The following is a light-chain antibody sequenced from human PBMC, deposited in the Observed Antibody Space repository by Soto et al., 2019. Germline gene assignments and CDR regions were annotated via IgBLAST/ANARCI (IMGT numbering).Light chain of an antibody. Sequence: EIVLTQSPGTLSLSPGERATLSCRASQSVGRNNLAWYQQKLGQAPRLLIYSASSRTTGTPDRFSGSGTETDFTLTISGLEPEDFAVYYCQQYGRSPGTFGQGTKVEIK. V-gene: IGKV3-20*01. CDR1: QSVGRNN. J-gene: IGKJ1*01. CDR3: QQYGRSPGT. CDR2: SAS.